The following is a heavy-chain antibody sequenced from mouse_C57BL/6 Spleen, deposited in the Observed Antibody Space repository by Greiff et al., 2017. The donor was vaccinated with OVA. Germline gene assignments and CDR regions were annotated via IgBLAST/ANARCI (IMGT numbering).Heavy chain of an antibody. J-gene: IGHJ1*03. CDR1: GYTFTSYW. V-gene: IGHV1-69*01. Sequence: QVQLQQPGAELVMPGASVKLSCKASGYTFTSYWMHWVKQRPGQGLEWIGEIDPSDSYTNYNQKFKGKSTLTVDKSSSTAYMQLSSLTSEDSAVYYCARMGATVVARGNFDVWGTGTTVTVSS. CDR3: ARMGATVVARGNFDV. CDR2: IDPSDSYT. D-gene: IGHD1-1*01.